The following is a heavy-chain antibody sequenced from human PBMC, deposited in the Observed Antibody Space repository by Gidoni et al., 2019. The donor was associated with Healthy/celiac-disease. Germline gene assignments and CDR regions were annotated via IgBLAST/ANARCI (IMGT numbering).Heavy chain of an antibody. CDR3: ARDRGYRDAFDI. V-gene: IGHV4-59*01. D-gene: IGHD1-1*01. CDR1: CCSISSYY. CDR2: IYYSGST. Sequence: QVQLQESGPGLVKPSETLSLTCTVSCCSISSYYWSWIRQPPGKGLEWIGYIYYSGSTNYNPSLKSRVTISVDTSKNQFSLKLSSVTAADTAVYYCARDRGYRDAFDIWGQGTMVTVSS. J-gene: IGHJ3*02.